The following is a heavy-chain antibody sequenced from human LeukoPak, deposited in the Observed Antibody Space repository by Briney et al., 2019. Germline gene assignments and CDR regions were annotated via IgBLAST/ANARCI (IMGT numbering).Heavy chain of an antibody. V-gene: IGHV1-8*01. CDR3: ARVEYDILTGYYTTFDY. D-gene: IGHD3-9*01. CDR1: GYTFTSYD. CDR2: MNPNSGNT. Sequence: GASVKVSCKASGYTFTSYDINWVRQATGQGLEWMGWMNPNSGNTGYAQKFQGRVTMTRNTSISTAYMELSSLRSEDTAVYYCARVEYDILTGYYTTFDYWGQGTLVTVSS. J-gene: IGHJ4*02.